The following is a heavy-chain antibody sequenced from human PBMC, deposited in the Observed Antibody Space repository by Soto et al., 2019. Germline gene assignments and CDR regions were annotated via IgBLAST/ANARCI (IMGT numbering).Heavy chain of an antibody. D-gene: IGHD6-6*01. Sequence: SETLSLTCTVSGGSISSSSYYWVRIRQPPGKGLEWIGSIYYSGSTYYNPSLKSRVTISVDTSKNQFSLKLSSVTAADTAVYYCASTSAIFYSSSDYWGQGTLVTASS. J-gene: IGHJ4*02. CDR1: GGSISSSSYY. CDR3: ASTSAIFYSSSDY. V-gene: IGHV4-39*01. CDR2: IYYSGST.